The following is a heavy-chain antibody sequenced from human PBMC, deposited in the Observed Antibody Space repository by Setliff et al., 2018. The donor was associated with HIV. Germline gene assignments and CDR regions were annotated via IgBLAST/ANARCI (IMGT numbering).Heavy chain of an antibody. D-gene: IGHD3-22*01. CDR3: ARGTVITYFYDSSGSFDY. CDR1: GESFSGYY. CDR2: VNHSGNT. Sequence: SETLSLTCAVYGESFSGYYWTWIRQPPGKGMEWIGEVNHSGNTNYNPSLKSRVTISADTSKNQFSLKLTSVTAADTAVYYCARGTVITYFYDSSGSFDYWGQGTLVTVSS. V-gene: IGHV4-34*01. J-gene: IGHJ4*02.